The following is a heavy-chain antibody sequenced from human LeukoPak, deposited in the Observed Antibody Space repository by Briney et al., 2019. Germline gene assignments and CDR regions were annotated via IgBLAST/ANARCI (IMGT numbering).Heavy chain of an antibody. Sequence: SGTLSLTCAVSGGSISSRNWWSWVRQPPGKGLEWIGEIYHSGSTNYNPSLKSRVTMSVDTSKNQFSLKLSSVTATDTAVYYCARVGDCSVDSNCYHFADWFDPWGQGTLVTVSS. CDR1: GGSISSRNW. CDR2: IYHSGST. J-gene: IGHJ5*02. D-gene: IGHD2-15*01. CDR3: ARVGDCSVDSNCYHFADWFDP. V-gene: IGHV4-4*02.